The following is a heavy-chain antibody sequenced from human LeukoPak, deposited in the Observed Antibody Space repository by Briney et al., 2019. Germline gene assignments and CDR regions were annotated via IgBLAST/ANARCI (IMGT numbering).Heavy chain of an antibody. D-gene: IGHD6-13*01. CDR1: GGSINGHR. J-gene: IGHJ5*02. CDR2: IYYSGGT. Sequence: PSETLSLTCTVSGGSINGHRWSWIRQPPGKGLEWIGYIYYSGGTNYNPSLMSRVSMSVDTSKNQFSLKLSSVTAADTAVYYCAGLHFAAAEEFGPWGQGTLVTVSS. V-gene: IGHV4-59*08. CDR3: AGLHFAAAEEFGP.